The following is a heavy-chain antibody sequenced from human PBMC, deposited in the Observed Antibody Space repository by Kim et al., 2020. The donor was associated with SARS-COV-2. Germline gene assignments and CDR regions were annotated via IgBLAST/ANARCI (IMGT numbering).Heavy chain of an antibody. CDR2: IYHSGST. D-gene: IGHD3-10*01. J-gene: IGHJ5*02. CDR1: GGSISSGGYS. V-gene: IGHV4-30-2*01. Sequence: SETLSLTCAVSGGSISSGGYSWSWIRQPPGKGLEWIGYIYHSGSTYYNPSLKSRVTISVDRSKNQFSLKLSSVTAADTAVYYCARAYYGSGSESDWFDP. CDR3: ARAYYGSGSESDWFDP.